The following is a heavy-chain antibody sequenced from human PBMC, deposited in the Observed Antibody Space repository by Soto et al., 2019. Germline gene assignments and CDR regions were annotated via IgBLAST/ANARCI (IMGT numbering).Heavy chain of an antibody. CDR3: VRGYCTTSPCWGDFQH. CDR2: IHPTGDT. Sequence: QVQLVQSGAEVKKPGASVKVVWKASGYKFTTYFIYWVRQAPGQGLEWMGMIHPTGDTGYGQKFRGRGTMTMDTSTTADYMELRNLTSEDTDIYFSVRGYCTTSPCWGDFQHWGQGTMVTVSS. CDR1: GYKFTTYF. V-gene: IGHV1-46*01. J-gene: IGHJ1*01. D-gene: IGHD2-8*01.